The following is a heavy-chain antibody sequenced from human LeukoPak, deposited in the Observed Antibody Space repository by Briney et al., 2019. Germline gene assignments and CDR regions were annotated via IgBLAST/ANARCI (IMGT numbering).Heavy chain of an antibody. CDR2: VSYSGST. D-gene: IGHD3-10*01. Sequence: PSETLSLTCTVSGGSISSYYWSWVRQPSGKGLEWIGYVSYSGSTDYNPSLKSRVIISVDTSKNQFSLKLSSVTAADTAVYYCARLPYGSGSYPSYFDYWGQGTLVTVSS. J-gene: IGHJ4*02. V-gene: IGHV4-59*01. CDR3: ARLPYGSGSYPSYFDY. CDR1: GGSISSYY.